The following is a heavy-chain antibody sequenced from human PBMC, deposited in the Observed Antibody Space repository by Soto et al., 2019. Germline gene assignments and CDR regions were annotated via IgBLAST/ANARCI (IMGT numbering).Heavy chain of an antibody. Sequence: PGGSLRLSCAASGFTLGNYCMHWVRQAPGKGLMWVARIKYDGSSKCYADSVKGRFTISRDNAKNTLYLQMNSLGAEDSAVYYCNRVIVGCNGHFDYWGQGTLVTVSS. CDR1: GFTLGNYC. CDR3: NRVIVGCNGHFDY. CDR2: IKYDGSSK. V-gene: IGHV3-74*01. J-gene: IGHJ4*02. D-gene: IGHD1-26*01.